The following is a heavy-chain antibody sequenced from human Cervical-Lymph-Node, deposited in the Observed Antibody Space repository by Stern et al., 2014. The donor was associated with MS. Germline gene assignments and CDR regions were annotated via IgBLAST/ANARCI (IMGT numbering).Heavy chain of an antibody. CDR1: GFSLSTSGMR. V-gene: IGHV2-70*04. D-gene: IGHD3-3*01. CDR2: IDWDDDK. CDR3: ARSPPYYEFWNDYYYFDY. J-gene: IGHJ4*02. Sequence: QVTLKESGPALVKPTQTLTLTCTFSGFSLSTSGMRVSWIRQPPGKALEWLARIDWDDDKFYRTSLKTRLTISKDTSKNQVVLTMTNMDPVDTATYYCARSPPYYEFWNDYYYFDYWGQGTLVAVSS.